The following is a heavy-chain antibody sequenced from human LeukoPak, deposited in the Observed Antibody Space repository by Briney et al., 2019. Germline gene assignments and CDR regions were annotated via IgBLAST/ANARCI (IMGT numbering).Heavy chain of an antibody. CDR2: IYHSGST. V-gene: IGHV4-30-2*01. CDR1: GGSISSGGYS. CDR3: ARDTVVTARYYYGMDV. D-gene: IGHD4-23*01. J-gene: IGHJ6*02. Sequence: TLSLTCAVSGGSISSGGYSWSWIRQPPGKGLEWIGYIYHSGSTYYNPSLKSRVTISVDRSKNQFSLKLSSVTAADTAVYYCARDTVVTARYYYGMDVWGQGTTVTVSS.